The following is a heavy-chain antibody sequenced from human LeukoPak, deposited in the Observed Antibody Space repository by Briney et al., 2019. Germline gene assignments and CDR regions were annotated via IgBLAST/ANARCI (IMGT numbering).Heavy chain of an antibody. V-gene: IGHV3-21*01. CDR1: GFTFSSYS. Sequence: NPGGSLRLSCAASGFTFSSYSMNWVRQAPGKGLEWVSSISSSSSYIYYADSVKGRFTISRDNAKNSLYLQMNSLRAEDTAVYYCARLFEASSWYEYYYYYGMDVWGQGTTVTVSS. CDR3: ARLFEASSWYEYYYYYGMDV. CDR2: ISSSSSYI. D-gene: IGHD6-13*01. J-gene: IGHJ6*02.